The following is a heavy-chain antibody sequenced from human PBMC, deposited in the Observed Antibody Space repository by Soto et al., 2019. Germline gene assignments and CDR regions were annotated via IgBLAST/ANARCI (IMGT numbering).Heavy chain of an antibody. CDR1: GYTFTGYY. V-gene: IGHV1-2*04. Sequence: GASVKVSCKASGYTFTGYYMHWVRQAPGQGLEWMGWINPNSGGTNYAQKFQGWVTMTRDTSISTAYMELSRLRSDDTAVYYCARVELTAAYYGMDVWGQGTTVTVS. J-gene: IGHJ6*02. D-gene: IGHD6-13*01. CDR3: ARVELTAAYYGMDV. CDR2: INPNSGGT.